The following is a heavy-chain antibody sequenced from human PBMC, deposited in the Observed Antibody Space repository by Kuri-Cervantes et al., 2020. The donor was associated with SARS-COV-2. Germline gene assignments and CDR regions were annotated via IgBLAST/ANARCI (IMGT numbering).Heavy chain of an antibody. Sequence: GGSLRLSCAASGFTFSSYSMNWVRQAPGKGLEWVSYISSSSSTIYYADSVKGQFTISRDNAKNSLYLQMNSLRDEDTAMYYCARDQTYYYDSSGYPGDYWGQGTLVTVSS. CDR1: GFTFSSYS. J-gene: IGHJ4*02. CDR2: ISSSSSTI. D-gene: IGHD3-22*01. CDR3: ARDQTYYYDSSGYPGDY. V-gene: IGHV3-48*02.